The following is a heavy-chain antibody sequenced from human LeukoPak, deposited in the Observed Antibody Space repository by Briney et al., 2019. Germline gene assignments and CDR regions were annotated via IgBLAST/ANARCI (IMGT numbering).Heavy chain of an antibody. J-gene: IGHJ3*02. Sequence: SETLSLTCAVSGASISSSSYYWGWIRQPPGKGLEWIGSIYYSGSTYYNPSLKSRVTISVDTSKNQFSLKLSSVTAADTAVYYCARGSYDSSGGAFDIWGQGTMVTVSS. CDR1: GASISSSSYY. V-gene: IGHV4-39*07. CDR3: ARGSYDSSGGAFDI. CDR2: IYYSGST. D-gene: IGHD3-22*01.